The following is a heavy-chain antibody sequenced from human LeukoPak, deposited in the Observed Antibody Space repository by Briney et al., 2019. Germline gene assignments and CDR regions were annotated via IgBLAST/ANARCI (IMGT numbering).Heavy chain of an antibody. J-gene: IGHJ4*02. V-gene: IGHV3-30*02. CDR3: AKGGDNSGPHPYYFDY. D-gene: IGHD3-22*01. Sequence: PGGSLRLSCTASGFTFTSYAMHWVRQAPGKGLEWLTHIRSDGGNVQYADSVKGRFTISRDNSKNTLYVQMNSLRAEDTAIYYCAKGGDNSGPHPYYFDYWGQGTLVTVSS. CDR1: GFTFTSYA. CDR2: IRSDGGNV.